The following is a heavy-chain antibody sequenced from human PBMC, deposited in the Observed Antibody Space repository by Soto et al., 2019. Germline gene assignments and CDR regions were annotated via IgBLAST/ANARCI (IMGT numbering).Heavy chain of an antibody. D-gene: IGHD1-26*01. CDR3: ARHRHPRGTVGTTSPLDP. CDR1: AFSVSSNY. V-gene: IGHV3-53*01. Sequence: GGSLRLSCAISAFSVSSNYLSWVRQAPGKGLEWVSVHYSGGSTYYADSVQGRFTIPRDKSNNTLYRQMRRVRAEDTAVYFCARHRHPRGTVGTTSPLDPWGQGTQVTVSS. CDR2: HYSGGST. J-gene: IGHJ5*02.